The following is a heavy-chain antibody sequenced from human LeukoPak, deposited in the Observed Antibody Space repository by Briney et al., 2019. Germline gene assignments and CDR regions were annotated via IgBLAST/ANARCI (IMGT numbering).Heavy chain of an antibody. V-gene: IGHV4-59*11. J-gene: IGHJ5*02. Sequence: PSETLSLTCTVSGGSFSSHYWSWIRQPPGKGLEWIGYIYYSGSTNYNPSLKSRVTISVDTSKNQFSLKLSSVTAADTAVYYCARVASIAVASDWFDPWGQGTLVTVSS. CDR1: GGSFSSHY. D-gene: IGHD6-19*01. CDR3: ARVASIAVASDWFDP. CDR2: IYYSGST.